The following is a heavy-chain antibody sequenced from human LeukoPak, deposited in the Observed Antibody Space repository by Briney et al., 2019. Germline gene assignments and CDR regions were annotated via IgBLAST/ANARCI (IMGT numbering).Heavy chain of an antibody. D-gene: IGHD2-15*01. V-gene: IGHV3-74*01. J-gene: IGHJ5*02. CDR3: ARERRYCSGNTCYENWFDP. Sequence: PGGSLRLSCAASGFTFSSYWMHWVRQAPGKGPVWVSRINSDGSSTSYADSVKGRFTISRDNAKNTLYLQMNSLRSEDTAVYYCARERRYCSGNTCYENWFDPWGQGTLVTVSS. CDR1: GFTFSSYW. CDR2: INSDGSST.